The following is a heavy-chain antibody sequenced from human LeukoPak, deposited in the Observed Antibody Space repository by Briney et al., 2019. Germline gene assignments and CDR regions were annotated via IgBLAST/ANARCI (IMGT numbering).Heavy chain of an antibody. D-gene: IGHD3-10*01. CDR2: ISAYNGNT. V-gene: IGHV1-18*01. Sequence: ASVKVSCKASGGTFSSYAISWVRQTPGQGLEWMGWISAYNGNTNYAQKLQGRVTMTTDTSTITAYMELRSLRSDDTAVCYCARDLRLYGSGSYYLSYYFDSWGQGTLVTVSS. J-gene: IGHJ4*02. CDR3: ARDLRLYGSGSYYLSYYFDS. CDR1: GGTFSSYA.